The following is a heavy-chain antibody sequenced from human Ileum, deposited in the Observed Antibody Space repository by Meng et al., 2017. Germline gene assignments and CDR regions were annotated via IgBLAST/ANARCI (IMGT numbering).Heavy chain of an antibody. D-gene: IGHD6-19*01. Sequence: VESGGGVHKPGRSLRLSCAVSGFTFSSYWMHWVRQAPGKGLVWASRMNSDGTTTDYADSVKGRFTISRDNAKNTLYLQMNSLRAEDTAVYYCARGGSSAWYWGQGALVTVSS. CDR1: GFTFSSYW. CDR2: MNSDGTTT. CDR3: ARGGSSAWY. J-gene: IGHJ4*02. V-gene: IGHV3-74*01.